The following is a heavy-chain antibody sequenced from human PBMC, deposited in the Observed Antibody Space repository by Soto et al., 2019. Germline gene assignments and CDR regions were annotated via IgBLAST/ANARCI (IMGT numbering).Heavy chain of an antibody. Sequence: PGGSLRLSWAASGFTFSGYAMSWVRQAPGKGLEWVSAISGSGGSTYYADSVKGRFTISRDNSKNTLYLQMNSLRAEDTAVYYCATQGVVVTAIDAFDIWGQGXTVTVSS. D-gene: IGHD2-21*02. CDR1: GFTFSGYA. V-gene: IGHV3-23*01. CDR2: ISGSGGST. J-gene: IGHJ3*02. CDR3: ATQGVVVTAIDAFDI.